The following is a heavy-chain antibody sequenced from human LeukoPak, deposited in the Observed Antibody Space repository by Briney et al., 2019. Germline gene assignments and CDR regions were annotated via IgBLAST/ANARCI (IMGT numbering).Heavy chain of an antibody. J-gene: IGHJ4*02. D-gene: IGHD3-3*02. Sequence: GGSLRLSCAASGFTFSSYWMHWGRQAPGKGLVWVSRINTDWSSTSYADSVKGRFTISRDNSENTLYLQMDSLTVEDTAVYYCARAGVISRWDYWGQGVLVTVSS. CDR1: GFTFSSYW. CDR2: INTDWSST. V-gene: IGHV3-74*01. CDR3: ARAGVISRWDY.